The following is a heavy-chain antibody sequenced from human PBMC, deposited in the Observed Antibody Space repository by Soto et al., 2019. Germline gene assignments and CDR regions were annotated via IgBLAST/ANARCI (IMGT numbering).Heavy chain of an antibody. CDR3: ARVDTAMVESPYYYYGMDI. D-gene: IGHD5-18*01. CDR2: IYYSGST. Sequence: PSETLSLTCTVSGGSISSYYWSWIRQPPGKGLEWIGYIYYSGSTNYNPSLKSRVTISVDTSKNQFSLKLSSVAAADTAVYYCARVDTAMVESPYYYYGMDIWGQGTTVTVFS. J-gene: IGHJ6*02. CDR1: GGSISSYY. V-gene: IGHV4-59*01.